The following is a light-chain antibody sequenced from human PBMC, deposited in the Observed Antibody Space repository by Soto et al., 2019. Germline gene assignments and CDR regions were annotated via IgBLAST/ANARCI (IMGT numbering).Light chain of an antibody. CDR3: QQYNNWPLLT. J-gene: IGKJ4*01. Sequence: EIVLTQSPATLSVSPGERATLSCRASQSVRSKVAWYQQKPGQAPRLLIYVASTRATGIPARFSGSGSGTEFTLTISSLQSEDFAVYYCQQYNNWPLLTFGGGTKVDIK. CDR2: VAS. V-gene: IGKV3-15*01. CDR1: QSVRSK.